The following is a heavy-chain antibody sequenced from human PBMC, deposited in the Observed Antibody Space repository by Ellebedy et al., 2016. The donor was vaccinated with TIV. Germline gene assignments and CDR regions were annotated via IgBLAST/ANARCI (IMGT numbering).Heavy chain of an antibody. Sequence: SETLSLXXTVSGSSINSGTYYWSWIRQPAGKGLEWIGRIYTSGSTSYNPSLKSRVTMSLDTSKNQFSLQLSSVTAADTGVYYCVRDQDFWSGHYGAFDMWGQGTKVTVSS. J-gene: IGHJ3*02. CDR2: IYTSGST. CDR1: GSSINSGTYY. CDR3: VRDQDFWSGHYGAFDM. V-gene: IGHV4-61*02. D-gene: IGHD3-3*01.